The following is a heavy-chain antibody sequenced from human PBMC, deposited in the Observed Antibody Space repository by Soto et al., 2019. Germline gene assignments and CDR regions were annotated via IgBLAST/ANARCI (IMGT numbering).Heavy chain of an antibody. CDR1: GFTFSSYA. CDR2: ISYDGSNK. D-gene: IGHD2-21*02. CDR3: ARDPVAYCGGDCRTFDY. J-gene: IGHJ4*02. V-gene: IGHV3-30-3*01. Sequence: QVQLVESGGGVVQPGRSLRLSCAASGFTFSSYAMHWVRQAPGKGLEWVAVISYDGSNKYYADSVKGRFTISRENSKNTLYLQMNSLRAEDTAVYYCARDPVAYCGGDCRTFDYWGQGTLVTVSS.